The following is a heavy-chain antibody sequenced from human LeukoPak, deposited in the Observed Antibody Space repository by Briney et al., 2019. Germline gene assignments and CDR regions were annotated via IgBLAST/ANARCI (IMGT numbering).Heavy chain of an antibody. CDR2: INPNSGGT. J-gene: IGHJ5*02. CDR3: ARGLSREQLDNWFDP. CDR1: GYTFTGYY. D-gene: IGHD6-13*01. V-gene: IGHV1-2*02. Sequence: GASVKVSCKASGYTFTGYYMHWVRQAPGQGLEWMGWINPNSGGTNYAQKFQGRVTMTRDTSISTAYMELSRLRSDDTAVYYCARGLSREQLDNWFDPWGQGTLVTVSS.